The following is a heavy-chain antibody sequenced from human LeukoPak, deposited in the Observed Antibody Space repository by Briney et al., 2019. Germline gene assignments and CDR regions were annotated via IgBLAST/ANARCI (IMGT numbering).Heavy chain of an antibody. CDR2: IKEDGSDK. CDR3: ARDTYRFFDY. V-gene: IGHV3-7*01. J-gene: IGHJ4*02. CDR1: GFTFCSYW. D-gene: IGHD3-16*02. Sequence: GGSLRLSCAASGFTFCSYWMGWVRQAPGKGLEWVANIKEDGSDKYYVDSVKGRFTISRDNAKNSLYLQMNSLRAEDTAVYYCARDTYRFFDYWGQGTLVTVSS.